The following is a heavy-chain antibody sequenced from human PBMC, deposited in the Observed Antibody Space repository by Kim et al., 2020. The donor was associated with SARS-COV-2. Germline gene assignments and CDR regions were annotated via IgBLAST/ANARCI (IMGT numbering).Heavy chain of an antibody. V-gene: IGHV3-48*02. CDR3: ARDCYGSGSWFDP. D-gene: IGHD3-10*01. J-gene: IGHJ5*02. Sequence: YADSVKDRFTASRDNAKNSLYLQMNSLRDEDTAVYYCARDCYGSGSWFDPWGQGTLVTVSS.